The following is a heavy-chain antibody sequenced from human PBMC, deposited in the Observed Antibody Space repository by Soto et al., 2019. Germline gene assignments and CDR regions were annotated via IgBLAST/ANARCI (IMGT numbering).Heavy chain of an antibody. CDR1: GGSFSGYY. CDR2: INHSGST. D-gene: IGHD3-10*01. J-gene: IGHJ6*02. Sequence: QVQLQQWGAGLLKPSETLSLTCAVYGGSFSGYYWSWIRQPPGKGLEWIGEINHSGSTNYNPSLKSRLTISVDTSKTQFSLKLSSVTAADTAVYYCARGKGYYQHYGMDVWGQGTTVTVSS. V-gene: IGHV4-34*01. CDR3: ARGKGYYQHYGMDV.